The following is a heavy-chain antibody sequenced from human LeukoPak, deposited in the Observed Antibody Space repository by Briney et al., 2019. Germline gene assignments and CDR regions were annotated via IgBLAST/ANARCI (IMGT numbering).Heavy chain of an antibody. CDR1: GYRFTNYW. V-gene: IGHV5-10-1*01. Sequence: PGESLKISCKGSGYRFTNYWIGWVRQMPGKGLEWMGRIDPSDSYTDYSPSFQGHVTFSADKSITTAYLQWSSLKASDTAMYYCATLILRAAPYYLDYWGQGTLVTVSS. J-gene: IGHJ4*02. CDR3: ATLILRAAPYYLDY. CDR2: IDPSDSYT. D-gene: IGHD3-16*01.